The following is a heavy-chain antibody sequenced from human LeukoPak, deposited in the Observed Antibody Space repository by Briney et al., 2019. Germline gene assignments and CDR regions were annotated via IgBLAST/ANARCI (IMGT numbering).Heavy chain of an antibody. D-gene: IGHD3-10*01. CDR2: INHSGST. V-gene: IGHV4-34*01. Sequence: SETLSLTCAVYGGSFSGYYWSWIRQPPGKGLEWIGEINHSGSTNYNPSLKSRVTISVDTSKNQFSLELSSVTAADTAVYYCARLAMVRGVKPSYYYYYMDVWGKGTTVTISS. CDR1: GGSFSGYY. CDR3: ARLAMVRGVKPSYYYYYMDV. J-gene: IGHJ6*03.